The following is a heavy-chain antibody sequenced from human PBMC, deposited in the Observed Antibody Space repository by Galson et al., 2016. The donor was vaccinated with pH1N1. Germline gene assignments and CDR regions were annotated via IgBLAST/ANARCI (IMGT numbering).Heavy chain of an antibody. CDR1: GGTFSSYT. CDR2: IIPIFGTA. CDR3: ATAVTWYFDY. D-gene: IGHD4-17*01. Sequence: SVKVSCKASGGTFSSYTINWVRQASGQGLEWMGGIIPIFGTANYAQKFQGRVTITTDESASTVYMEVSSLRSEDTAVYYCATAVTWYFDYWGQGTVVTVFS. V-gene: IGHV1-69*05. J-gene: IGHJ4*02.